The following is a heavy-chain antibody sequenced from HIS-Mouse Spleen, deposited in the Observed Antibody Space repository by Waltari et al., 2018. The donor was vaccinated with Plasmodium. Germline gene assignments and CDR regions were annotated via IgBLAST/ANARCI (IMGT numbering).Heavy chain of an antibody. CDR1: GVTFSNVE. CDR3: TTLGRGTWAH. V-gene: IGHV3-15*01. J-gene: IGHJ4*02. Sequence: EVQLVESGGGVVQPGGSLRLSCAASGVTFSNVELRLVRQGPGKGLEWVGRIKSKTDGGTTDYAAPVKGRFTISRDDSKNTLYLQMNSLKTEDTAVYYCTTLGRGTWAHWGQGTLVTVSS. CDR2: IKSKTDGGTT. D-gene: IGHD1-26*01.